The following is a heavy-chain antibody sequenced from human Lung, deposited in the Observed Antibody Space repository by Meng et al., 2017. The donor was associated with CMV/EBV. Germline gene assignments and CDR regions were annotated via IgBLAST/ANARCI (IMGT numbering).Heavy chain of an antibody. V-gene: IGHV1-2*02. Sequence: ASVKVSXKASGYTFSGFSMHWVRQAPGQGLEWMGWINPSNGGTKYVQKFQGRVTMTRDTSINTAYMELSRLTSDDTAVYYCARVRWQQLAYDAFDIWGQGTMVTVSS. D-gene: IGHD5-24*01. CDR1: GYTFSGFS. J-gene: IGHJ3*02. CDR3: ARVRWQQLAYDAFDI. CDR2: INPSNGGT.